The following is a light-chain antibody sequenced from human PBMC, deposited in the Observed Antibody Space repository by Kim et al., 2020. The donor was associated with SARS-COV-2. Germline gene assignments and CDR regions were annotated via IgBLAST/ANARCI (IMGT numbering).Light chain of an antibody. Sequence: DIQMTQSPSSLSASVGDKVTITCRASQSISSYLNWYQQKPGKAPKLLIYAASSLQSGVPSRFSGGGSGTDFTLTISSLQPEDFATCYCQQSYSTLALTFGGGTKVDIK. CDR1: QSISSY. CDR3: QQSYSTLALT. J-gene: IGKJ4*01. V-gene: IGKV1-39*01. CDR2: AAS.